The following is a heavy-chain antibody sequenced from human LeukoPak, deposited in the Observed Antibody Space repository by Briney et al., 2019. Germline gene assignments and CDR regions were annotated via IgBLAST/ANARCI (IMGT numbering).Heavy chain of an antibody. V-gene: IGHV3-21*01. CDR3: ARGGRGFSN. J-gene: IGHJ4*02. CDR2: ISPDSNYK. D-gene: IGHD2-15*01. CDR1: GFTFSTYS. Sequence: GGSLRLSCAASGFTFSTYSMNWLRLAPGKGLEWVSSISPDSNYKYYVDSVKGRFTISRDNAKSSLYLQMNSLRAEDTAVYYCARGGRGFSNWGQGTLVTVSS.